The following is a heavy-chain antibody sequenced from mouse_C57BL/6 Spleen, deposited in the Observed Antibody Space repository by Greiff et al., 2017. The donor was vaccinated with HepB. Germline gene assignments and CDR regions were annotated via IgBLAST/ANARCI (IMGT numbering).Heavy chain of an antibody. CDR3: ARGDYDVGVYAMDY. Sequence: QVQLQQSGAELVRPGASVKLSCKASGYTFTDYYINWVKQRPGQGLEWIARIYPGSGNTYYNEKFKGKVTLTAEKSSSTAFMQLSKLTSEDSAVYFCARGDYDVGVYAMDYWGQGTSVTVSS. CDR2: IYPGSGNT. V-gene: IGHV1-76*01. D-gene: IGHD2-4*01. J-gene: IGHJ4*01. CDR1: GYTFTDYY.